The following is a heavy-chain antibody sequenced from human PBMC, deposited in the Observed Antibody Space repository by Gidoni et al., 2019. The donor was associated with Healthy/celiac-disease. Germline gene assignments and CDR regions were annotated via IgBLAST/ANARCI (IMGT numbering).Heavy chain of an antibody. J-gene: IGHJ6*02. V-gene: IGHV4-59*01. Sequence: QVQLQESGPGLVKPSETLSLTCTVPGGSISSYYWSWIRQPPGKGLEWRGYIYYSGRTNYNPSLKSRVTISVDTSKNQFSLKLSSVTAADTAVYYCARGEGTQLWFENYGMDVWGQGTTVTVSS. CDR1: GGSISSYY. CDR3: ARGEGTQLWFENYGMDV. D-gene: IGHD5-18*01. CDR2: IYYSGRT.